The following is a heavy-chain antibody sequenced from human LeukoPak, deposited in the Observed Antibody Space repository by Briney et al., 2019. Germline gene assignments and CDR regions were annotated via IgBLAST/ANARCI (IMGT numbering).Heavy chain of an antibody. CDR2: IYHSGST. J-gene: IGHJ4*02. CDR3: ARVGPQDYYDSSGYYDY. CDR1: GGSISSSNW. D-gene: IGHD3-22*01. V-gene: IGHV4-4*02. Sequence: SETLSLTCAVSGGSISSSNWWSWVRQPPGKGLERNGEIYHSGSTNYNQSLKSRVTISVDKSKNQFSLKLSSVTAADTAVYYCARVGPQDYYDSSGYYDYWGQGTLVTVSS.